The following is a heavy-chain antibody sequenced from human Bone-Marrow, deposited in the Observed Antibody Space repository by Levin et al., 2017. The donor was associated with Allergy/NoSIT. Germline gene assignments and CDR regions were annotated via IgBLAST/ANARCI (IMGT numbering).Heavy chain of an antibody. J-gene: IGHJ2*01. V-gene: IGHV3-74*01. Sequence: GGSLRLSCAASGFTFSSYWMHWVRQAPGKGLVWVSRINIDGSTTHYADSVKGRFTISRDNAKNTVYLQMNSLRADDTAVYYCAGDGGSVAGHDWYFDLWGRGTLVTVSS. CDR3: AGDGGSVAGHDWYFDL. D-gene: IGHD6-19*01. CDR2: INIDGSTT. CDR1: GFTFSSYW.